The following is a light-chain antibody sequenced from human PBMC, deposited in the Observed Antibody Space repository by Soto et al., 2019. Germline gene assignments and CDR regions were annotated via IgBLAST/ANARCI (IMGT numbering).Light chain of an antibody. CDR3: QHYNNWPRT. J-gene: IGKJ1*01. Sequence: EIVMTQSPATLSVSPGERATLSCRASQSVSSNLAWYQQKPGQAPRVLIYGASTRATGIPARFSGSGSGTEFTLTISSLQSEDFSVYYCQHYNNWPRTFGQGTKVEL. CDR1: QSVSSN. CDR2: GAS. V-gene: IGKV3-15*01.